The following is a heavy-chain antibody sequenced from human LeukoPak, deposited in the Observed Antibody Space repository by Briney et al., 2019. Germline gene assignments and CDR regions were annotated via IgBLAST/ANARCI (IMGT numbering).Heavy chain of an antibody. D-gene: IGHD3-10*01. Sequence: PSETLSLTCAVYGGSFSGYYWSWIRQPPGKGLEWIGEINHSGSTNYNPSLKSRVTISVDTSKNQFPLKLSSVTAADTAVYYCARATTKLLWFGESHGFDPWGQGTLVTVSS. CDR1: GGSFSGYY. J-gene: IGHJ5*02. CDR3: ARATTKLLWFGESHGFDP. CDR2: INHSGST. V-gene: IGHV4-34*01.